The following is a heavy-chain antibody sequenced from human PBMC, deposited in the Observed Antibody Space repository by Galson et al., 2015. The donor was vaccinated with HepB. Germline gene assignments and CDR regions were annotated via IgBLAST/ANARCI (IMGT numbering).Heavy chain of an antibody. CDR1: GFTFSSYW. D-gene: IGHD2-8*02. V-gene: IGHV3-7*03. CDR2: IRPDGSEK. Sequence: SLRLSCAASGFTFSSYWMSWVRQAPGKGLEWVSNIRPDGSEKHYVDSVKGRFTLSRDNAQNSLWLQMNSLRVEDTAVYYCARDLLVVGGRDDYWGQGTLVTVSS. CDR3: ARDLLVVGGRDDY. J-gene: IGHJ4*02.